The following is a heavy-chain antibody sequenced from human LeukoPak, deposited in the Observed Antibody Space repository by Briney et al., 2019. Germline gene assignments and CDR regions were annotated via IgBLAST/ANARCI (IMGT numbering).Heavy chain of an antibody. CDR3: AREMTTHNWFDP. J-gene: IGHJ5*02. CDR2: ISSSGSTI. CDR1: GFTFSDYY. V-gene: IGHV3-11*01. D-gene: IGHD4-17*01. Sequence: GGSLRLSCATSGFTFSDYYMSWIRQAPGKGLEWVSYISSSGSTIYYADSVKGRFTISRDNAKNSLYLQMNSLRAEDTAVYYCAREMTTHNWFDPWGQGTLVTVSS.